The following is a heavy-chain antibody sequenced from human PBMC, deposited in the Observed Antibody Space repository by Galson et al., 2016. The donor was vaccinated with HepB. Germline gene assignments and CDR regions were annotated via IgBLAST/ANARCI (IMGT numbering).Heavy chain of an antibody. CDR1: GFTFSSHG. CDR3: ARDDGTGWYLEG. CDR2: IWYDGSHK. D-gene: IGHD6-19*01. Sequence: SLRLSCAASGFTFSSHGMHWVRQAPGKGLEWVAVIWYDGSHKYYEDSVKGRFIISRDNSKNMVFLQMNSLRAEDTAMYYCARDDGTGWYLEGWGQGTLVTVSS. J-gene: IGHJ4*02. V-gene: IGHV3-33*01.